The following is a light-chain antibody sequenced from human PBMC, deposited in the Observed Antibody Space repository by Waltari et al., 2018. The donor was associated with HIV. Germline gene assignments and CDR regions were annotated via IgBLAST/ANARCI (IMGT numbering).Light chain of an antibody. CDR2: GAS. CDR1: QSVSIN. Sequence: EIVMTQSPATLSVSPGERATLSCRANQSVSINLAWYQQKPGQAPRLLIHGASNRATGIPARFSGSGSGTEYTLTISSLQSDFAVYYCQQYQNWPPSSFGLGTKLEI. V-gene: IGKV3-15*01. J-gene: IGKJ2*03. CDR3: QQYQNWPPSS.